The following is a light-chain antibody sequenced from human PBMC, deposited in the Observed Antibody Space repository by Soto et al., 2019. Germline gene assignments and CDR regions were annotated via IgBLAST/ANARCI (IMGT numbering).Light chain of an antibody. CDR1: QSVSSSF. V-gene: IGKV3-20*01. Sequence: EIVLTQSPGTLSLSPGERATLSCRASQSVSSSFLAWYQQTPGQAPRLLIYHASSRATGIPDRFSGSGSGTDFTLTISRLEPEDFATYYCQQYNSYSPWTFGQGTKVEIK. J-gene: IGKJ1*01. CDR3: QQYNSYSPWT. CDR2: HAS.